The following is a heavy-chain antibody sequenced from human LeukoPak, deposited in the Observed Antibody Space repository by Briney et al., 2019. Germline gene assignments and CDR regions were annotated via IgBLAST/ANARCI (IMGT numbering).Heavy chain of an antibody. CDR2: INPSGGST. V-gene: IGHV1-46*01. Sequence: ASVKVSCKASGYTFTSYYMHWVRQAPGQGLEWMGIINPSGGSTSYAQKFQGRVTMTRDMSTSTVYMELSSLRSEDTAVYYCARDGSPAIYDSGSYMDNWGQGTLVTVSS. J-gene: IGHJ4*02. CDR1: GYTFTSYY. D-gene: IGHD3-10*01. CDR3: ARDGSPAIYDSGSYMDN.